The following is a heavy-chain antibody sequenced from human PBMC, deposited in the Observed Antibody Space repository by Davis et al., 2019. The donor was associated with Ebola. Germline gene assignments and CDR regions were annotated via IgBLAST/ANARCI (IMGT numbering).Heavy chain of an antibody. V-gene: IGHV1-2*02. Sequence: ASVKVSCKASGYTFTGYYMHWVRQAPGQGLEWMGWINPNSGGTNYAQKFQGRVTMTRDTSTSTVYMELSSLRSEDTAVYYCAIPPHCTGGVCSIPDYYYGMDVWGQGTTVTVSS. CDR2: INPNSGGT. CDR3: AIPPHCTGGVCSIPDYYYGMDV. J-gene: IGHJ6*02. CDR1: GYTFTGYY. D-gene: IGHD2-8*02.